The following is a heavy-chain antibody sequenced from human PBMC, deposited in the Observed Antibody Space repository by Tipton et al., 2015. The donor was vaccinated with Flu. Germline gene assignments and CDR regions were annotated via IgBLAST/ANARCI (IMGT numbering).Heavy chain of an antibody. CDR3: ARGPPGPSIRAYYFDI. V-gene: IGHV4-34*01. Sequence: TLSLTCVVYGGSFSGDYCSWIRQPPGKGLEWIGEVNHSGSTNYNPSLKSRVTISTDTSTNQVSLKMNSVIAADTAVYYCARGPPGPSIRAYYFDIWGQGALVTVSS. D-gene: IGHD2-21*01. J-gene: IGHJ4*02. CDR1: GGSFSGDY. CDR2: VNHSGST.